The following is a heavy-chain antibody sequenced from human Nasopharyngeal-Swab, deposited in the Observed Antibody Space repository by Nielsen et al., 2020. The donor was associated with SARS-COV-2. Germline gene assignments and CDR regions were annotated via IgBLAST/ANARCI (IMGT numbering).Heavy chain of an antibody. Sequence: SETLSLTCAVYGGSFSGYYWSGIRQPQGTGLEWIGEINHSGSTQYNPSLKSRVTISVDTSKNQFSLKLSSVTAADTAVYYCARGDIVLVVYAQSNWFDPWGQGTLVTVSS. V-gene: IGHV4-34*01. D-gene: IGHD2-8*02. CDR1: GGSFSGYY. J-gene: IGHJ5*02. CDR3: ARGDIVLVVYAQSNWFDP. CDR2: INHSGST.